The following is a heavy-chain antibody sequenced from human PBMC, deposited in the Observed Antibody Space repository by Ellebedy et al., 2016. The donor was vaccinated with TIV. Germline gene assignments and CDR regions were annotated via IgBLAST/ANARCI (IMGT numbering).Heavy chain of an antibody. CDR2: ISSSSSTI. V-gene: IGHV3-48*04. Sequence: GESLKISXAASGFTFSSYSMNWVRQAPGKGLEWVSYISSSSSTIYYADSVKGRFTISRDNAKNSLYLQMNSLRAEDTAVYYCARDRSYDISPFDPWGQGTLVTVSS. CDR1: GFTFSSYS. CDR3: ARDRSYDISPFDP. D-gene: IGHD3-9*01. J-gene: IGHJ5*02.